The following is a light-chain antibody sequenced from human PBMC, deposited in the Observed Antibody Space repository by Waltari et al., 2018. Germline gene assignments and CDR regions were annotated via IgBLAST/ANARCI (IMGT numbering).Light chain of an antibody. Sequence: DIQMTQSPSTLSASVGDRGTITCRASQTINNWLAWYQQKPGKAPQLLIQRASVLQSGVPSRFIGSGSGTDFNLTISSLQADDFATYYCQQYETYSPYTFGQGTKVDLK. CDR2: RAS. J-gene: IGKJ2*01. CDR1: QTINNW. V-gene: IGKV1-5*03. CDR3: QQYETYSPYT.